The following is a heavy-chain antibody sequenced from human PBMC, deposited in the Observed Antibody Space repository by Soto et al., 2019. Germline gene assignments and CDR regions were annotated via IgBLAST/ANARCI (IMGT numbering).Heavy chain of an antibody. J-gene: IGHJ1*01. D-gene: IGHD6-13*01. CDR2: INHSGST. CDR3: ARTGYSSRFGYFQH. V-gene: IGHV4-34*01. Sequence: PSETLSLTCAVYGGSFSGYYWSWIRQPPGKGLEWIGEINHSGSTNYNPSLKSRVTISVDTSKNQISLKLSSVTAADTAVYYCARTGYSSRFGYFQHWGQGTLVTVS. CDR1: GGSFSGYY.